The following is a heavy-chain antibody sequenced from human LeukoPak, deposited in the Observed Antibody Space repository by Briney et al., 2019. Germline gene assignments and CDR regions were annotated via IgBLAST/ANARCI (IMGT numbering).Heavy chain of an antibody. J-gene: IGHJ4*02. Sequence: QTGGSLRLSCAASGFTFSRYWMNWVRQAPGKGLEWVANIKQDGSEKYYVDSVKGRFTISRDNAKNSLYLQMNSLRGEETAVYYCAKDQSTVTPWYFDYWGQGTLVTVSS. D-gene: IGHD4-17*01. V-gene: IGHV3-7*01. CDR1: GFTFSRYW. CDR2: IKQDGSEK. CDR3: AKDQSTVTPWYFDY.